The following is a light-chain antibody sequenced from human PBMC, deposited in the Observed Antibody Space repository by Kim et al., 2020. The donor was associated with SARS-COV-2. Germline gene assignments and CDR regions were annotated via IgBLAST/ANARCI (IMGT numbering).Light chain of an antibody. CDR1: QSVSSNY. CDR3: QQYGSSPAT. CDR2: GAS. J-gene: IGKJ1*01. Sequence: ENVLTQSPGTLSLSPGERVTLSCRASQSVSSNYLAWYQQNSGQTPRLLIYGASIRATGIPDRFSGSGSGTDFTLTITRLGPEDFAVYYCQQYGSSPATFGQGTKVDIK. V-gene: IGKV3-20*01.